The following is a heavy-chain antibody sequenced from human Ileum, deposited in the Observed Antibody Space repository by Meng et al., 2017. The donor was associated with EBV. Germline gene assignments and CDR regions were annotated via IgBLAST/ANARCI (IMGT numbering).Heavy chain of an antibody. CDR3: ARVRVIPAAIGFDY. V-gene: IGHV4-4*02. CDR1: GGSISSSDW. J-gene: IGHJ4*02. Sequence: HARLQESGPGMVKPSGTLSLPWAVSGGSISSSDWWRWVRQPPGKGREWIGEIYRGVGTNYNASLKSRVTISVDTSKNHFSLKLNSVTAADTAVYYCARVRVIPAAIGFDYWGQGTLVTVSS. D-gene: IGHD2-2*02. CDR2: IYRGVGT.